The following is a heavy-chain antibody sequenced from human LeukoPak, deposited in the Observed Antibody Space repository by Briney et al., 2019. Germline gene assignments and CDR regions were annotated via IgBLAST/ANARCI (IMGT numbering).Heavy chain of an antibody. CDR1: GLVFSNYA. CDR3: HGGYAYGLENVDY. J-gene: IGHJ4*02. D-gene: IGHD3-16*01. Sequence: GGSPRLSCAASGLVFSNYAMSWVRLSRGKGLEWITAITRSGDTTHYADSVKGRFTISRDNAKNTVYLQMTGLTVEDSGVYYCHGGYAYGLENVDYWGQGTLVTVSS. V-gene: IGHV3-23*01. CDR2: ITRSGDTT.